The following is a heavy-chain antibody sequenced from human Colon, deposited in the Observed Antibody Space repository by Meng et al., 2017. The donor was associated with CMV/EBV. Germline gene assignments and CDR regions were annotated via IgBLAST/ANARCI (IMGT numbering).Heavy chain of an antibody. V-gene: IGHV3-66*02. Sequence: GESLKISCAASEFTVSSNYMSWVRQAPGKGLEWVSVIYSGGSTYYADSVKGRFTISRDNSKNTLYLQMNSPRAEDTAVYYCARRYCSSTSCPFDYWGQGTLVTVSS. CDR1: EFTVSSNY. J-gene: IGHJ4*02. CDR2: IYSGGST. CDR3: ARRYCSSTSCPFDY. D-gene: IGHD2-2*01.